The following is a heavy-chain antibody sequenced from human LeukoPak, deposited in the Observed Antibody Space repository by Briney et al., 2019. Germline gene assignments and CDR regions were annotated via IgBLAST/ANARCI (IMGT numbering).Heavy chain of an antibody. J-gene: IGHJ4*02. CDR3: TTNYGDYGQFAY. D-gene: IGHD4-17*01. CDR2: IKSKTDGGTT. V-gene: IGHV3-15*01. CDR1: GFTFSNAW. Sequence: PGGSLGLSCAASGFTFSNAWMSWVRQAPGKGLEWVGRIKSKTDGGTTDYAAPVKGRFTISRDDSKNTLYLQMNSLKTEDTAVYYCTTNYGDYGQFAYWGQGTLVTVSS.